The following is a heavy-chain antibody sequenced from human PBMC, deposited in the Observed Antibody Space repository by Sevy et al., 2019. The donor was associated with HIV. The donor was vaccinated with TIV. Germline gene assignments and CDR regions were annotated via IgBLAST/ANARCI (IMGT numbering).Heavy chain of an antibody. J-gene: IGHJ3*02. CDR3: AGARGDSSAYYYFSPLTQDAFDI. Sequence: ASVKVSCKASGYTFTGHYIHWVRQAPGQGLEWMGWINPNSGGTTYEQNFQDRVTMTRDTSISTAYMELSGLRSDDTAVYYCAGARGDSSAYYYFSPLTQDAFDIWGQETMVTVSS. V-gene: IGHV1-2*02. CDR2: INPNSGGT. D-gene: IGHD3-22*01. CDR1: GYTFTGHY.